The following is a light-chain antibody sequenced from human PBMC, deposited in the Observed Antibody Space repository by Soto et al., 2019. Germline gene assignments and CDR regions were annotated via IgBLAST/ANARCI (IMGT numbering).Light chain of an antibody. CDR2: DAT. CDR3: QQRSFWPPVT. Sequence: EIALTPSPTTLSSSPGQRATLSCMAIQSISTSLGWYQHKPGQAPRLLVCDATDRAAGIPARFSGSGSGTNFTLTISSLEPEDSAVYYCQQRSFWPPVTFGQGTRLEIK. V-gene: IGKV3-11*01. CDR1: QSISTS. J-gene: IGKJ5*01.